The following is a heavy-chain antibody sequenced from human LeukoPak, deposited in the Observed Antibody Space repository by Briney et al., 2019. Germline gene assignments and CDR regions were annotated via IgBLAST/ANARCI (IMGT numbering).Heavy chain of an antibody. Sequence: GSSVKVSCKAPGGTFSSYAISWVRQAPGQGLEWMGGIIPIFGTANYAQKFQGRVTITADESTSTAYMELSSLRSEDTAVYYCARALTDYGDYAILYGMDVWGQGTTVTVSS. CDR1: GGTFSSYA. CDR2: IIPIFGTA. CDR3: ARALTDYGDYAILYGMDV. V-gene: IGHV1-69*01. D-gene: IGHD4-17*01. J-gene: IGHJ6*02.